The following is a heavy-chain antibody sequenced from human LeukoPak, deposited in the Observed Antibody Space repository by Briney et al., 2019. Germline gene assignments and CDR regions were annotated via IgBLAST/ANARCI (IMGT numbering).Heavy chain of an antibody. CDR3: ARDNNLEFDY. Sequence: GGSLRLSCAASGFTFSTYWMSWVRQAPGKRLEWVANISQDGSETYYVDSVKGRFTTSKDNAKNSVYLQMNSLRAEDTAVYYCARDNNLEFDYWGQGTLVTVSS. CDR1: GFTFSTYW. J-gene: IGHJ4*02. CDR2: ISQDGSET. D-gene: IGHD1-14*01. V-gene: IGHV3-7*01.